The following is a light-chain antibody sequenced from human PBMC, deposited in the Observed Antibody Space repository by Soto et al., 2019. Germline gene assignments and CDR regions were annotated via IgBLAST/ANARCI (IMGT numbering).Light chain of an antibody. CDR2: GTS. CDR1: QGIGSW. V-gene: IGKV1-12*01. J-gene: IGKJ1*01. CDR3: QQSYTSSWT. Sequence: DIQMTQSPSSVSASVGDRVTITCRASQGIGSWLAWYQQKPGKAPKLLIYGTSTLQSGVPSRFSGSGSGTDFTLTISSLQREDFATYYCQQSYTSSWTFGQGTQVDIK.